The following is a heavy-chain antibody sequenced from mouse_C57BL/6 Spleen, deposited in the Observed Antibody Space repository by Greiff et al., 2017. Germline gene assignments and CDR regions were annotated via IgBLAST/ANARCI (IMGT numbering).Heavy chain of an antibody. Sequence: QVQLQQSGPELVKPGASVKISCKASGYAFSSSWMNWVKQRPGKGLEWIGRIYPGDGDTNYNGKFKGKATLTADKSSSTAYMQLSSLTSEGSAVYFCARIGYGSSYGYFDVWGTGTTVTVSS. CDR2: IYPGDGDT. V-gene: IGHV1-82*01. J-gene: IGHJ1*03. CDR1: GYAFSSSW. CDR3: ARIGYGSSYGYFDV. D-gene: IGHD1-1*01.